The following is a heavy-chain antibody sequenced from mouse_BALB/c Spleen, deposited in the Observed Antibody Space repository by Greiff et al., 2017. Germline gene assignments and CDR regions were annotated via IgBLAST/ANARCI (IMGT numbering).Heavy chain of an antibody. J-gene: IGHJ4*01. V-gene: IGHV7-1*02. CDR1: GFIFSDFY. D-gene: IGHD4-1*01. Sequence: EVKLMESGGGLVQPGGSLRLSCTTSGFIFSDFYMEWVRQPPGKRLEWIAASRNKAKDYTTEYSASVKGRFIVSRDTSQSILYLQMSALRAEDTAIYYCARSNWDYAMDYWGQGTSVTVSS. CDR2: SRNKAKDYTT. CDR3: ARSNWDYAMDY.